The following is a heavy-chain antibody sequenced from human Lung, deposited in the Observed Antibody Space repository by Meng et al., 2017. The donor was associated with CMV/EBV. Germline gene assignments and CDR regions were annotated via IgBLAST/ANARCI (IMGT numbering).Heavy chain of an antibody. CDR2: IKQDGSEK. J-gene: IGHJ4*02. D-gene: IGHD4-17*01. Sequence: SCAASGFILSSYWMSWVRQAPGKGLEWVANIKQDGSEKYYVDSVRGRCTISRDNAKSSLYLQMNGLRAEDTAVYYCAGSPVTNRRGSHFDCWGQGXLVTVSS. V-gene: IGHV3-7*01. CDR3: AGSPVTNRRGSHFDC. CDR1: GFILSSYW.